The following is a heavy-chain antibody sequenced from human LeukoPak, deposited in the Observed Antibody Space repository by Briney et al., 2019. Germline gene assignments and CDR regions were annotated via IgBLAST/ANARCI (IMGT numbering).Heavy chain of an antibody. CDR3: AREEEMVKAFGP. CDR2: IGGGGLDT. J-gene: IGHJ5*02. CDR1: GFTFRTYA. V-gene: IGHV3-23*01. D-gene: IGHD2-8*01. Sequence: GGSLRLSCAGSGFTFRTYAMSWVRQAPGKGLEWVSVIGGGGLDTYYAGSVEGRFTISRDNSKNTLYLQMNSLRVEDTAVYYCAREEEMVKAFGPWGQGTLVTVSS.